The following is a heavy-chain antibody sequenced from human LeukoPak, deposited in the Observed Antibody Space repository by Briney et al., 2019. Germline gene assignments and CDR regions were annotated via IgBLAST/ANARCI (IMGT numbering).Heavy chain of an antibody. CDR1: GFTFSSYW. D-gene: IGHD2-15*01. Sequence: GGSLRLPCAASGFTFSSYWMHWVRQPPGKGLVWVSRINSDGSTTNYVDSVKGRFTISRDSAENTLYLQMSSLRVEDTAVYYCTRRVSATRWFDPWGQGTLVTVSS. CDR3: TRRVSATRWFDP. J-gene: IGHJ5*02. V-gene: IGHV3-74*01. CDR2: INSDGSTT.